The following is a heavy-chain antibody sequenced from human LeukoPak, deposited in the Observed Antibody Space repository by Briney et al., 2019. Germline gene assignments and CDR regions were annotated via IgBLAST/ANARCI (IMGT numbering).Heavy chain of an antibody. CDR2: ISSSGGST. CDR1: GFTFSNYA. CDR3: ARDREEVVGATPIYYYYYMDV. Sequence: GGSLRLSCAASGFTFSNYAMSWVRQAPGKGLEWVSAISSSGGSTYYADSVKGRFTISRDNSKNTLYLQMNSLRAEDTAVYYCARDREEVVGATPIYYYYYMDVWGKGTTVTISS. J-gene: IGHJ6*03. D-gene: IGHD1-26*01. V-gene: IGHV3-23*01.